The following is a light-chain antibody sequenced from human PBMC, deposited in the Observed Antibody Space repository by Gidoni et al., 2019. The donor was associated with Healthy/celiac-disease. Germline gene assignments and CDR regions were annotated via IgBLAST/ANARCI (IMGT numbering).Light chain of an antibody. CDR3: QSADSSGTYVV. J-gene: IGLJ2*01. V-gene: IGLV3-25*02. Sequence: SYELTPPPSVSVSPGQTARITCSGDALPKQYAYWYQQKPGQAPVLVIYKDSERPSGIPERFSGASSGTTVTLTISGVRAEDEADYYCQSADSSGTYVVFGGGTKLTVL. CDR2: KDS. CDR1: ALPKQY.